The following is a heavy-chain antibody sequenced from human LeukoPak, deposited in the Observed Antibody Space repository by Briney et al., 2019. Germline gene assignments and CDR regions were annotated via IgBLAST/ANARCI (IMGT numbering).Heavy chain of an antibody. D-gene: IGHD3-22*01. CDR1: RFTFNNYA. CDR2: INGSGRST. V-gene: IGHV3-23*01. J-gene: IGHJ4*02. Sequence: GGSLRLSCTASRFTFNNYAMTWVRRTPGKGLEWVSVINGSGRSTHTADSVKGRFTISRDNSKNTVTLQMTSLRAEDSAVYYCAKGITFYYDSSGYSTDYWGQGTLVTVSS. CDR3: AKGITFYYDSSGYSTDY.